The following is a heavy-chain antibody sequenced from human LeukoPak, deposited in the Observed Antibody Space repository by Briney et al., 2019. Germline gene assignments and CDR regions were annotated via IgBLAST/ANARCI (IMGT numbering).Heavy chain of an antibody. Sequence: PSETLSLTCTVSGGSISSSSYYWGWIRQPPGKGLEWIGSIYYSGSTYYNPSLKSRVTISVDTSKNQFSLRLSSVTAADTAVYYCARGRRSPYGSGSSAFDYWGQGTLVTVSS. V-gene: IGHV4-39*07. D-gene: IGHD3-10*01. CDR1: GGSISSSSYY. CDR2: IYYSGST. CDR3: ARGRRSPYGSGSSAFDY. J-gene: IGHJ4*02.